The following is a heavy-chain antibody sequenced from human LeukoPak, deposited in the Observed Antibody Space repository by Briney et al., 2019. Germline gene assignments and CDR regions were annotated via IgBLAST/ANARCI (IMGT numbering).Heavy chain of an antibody. CDR2: ISWNSGSI. CDR3: AKDIRYCSSTSCPLYYGMDV. CDR1: GFTSDDYA. Sequence: GRSLRLSCAASGFTSDDYAIHWVRQAPGKFLEWDSGISWNSGSIVYADSMKGRFTISRDNAKNSLYLQMNSLLAEATALYYCAKDIRYCSSTSCPLYYGMDVWGQGTTVTVSS. J-gene: IGHJ6*02. D-gene: IGHD2-2*01. V-gene: IGHV3-9*02.